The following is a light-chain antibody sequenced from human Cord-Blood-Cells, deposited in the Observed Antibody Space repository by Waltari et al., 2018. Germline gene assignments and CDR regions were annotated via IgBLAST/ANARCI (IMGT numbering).Light chain of an antibody. Sequence: DIQMTQSPSTLSASVGDRVTITGRASQSISSWLAWYQQKPGKAPKLLIYKASSLESGVPSRFSGSGSGTEFTLTISSLQPDDFATYDCQQYNSYSTFGQGTKVEIK. CDR2: KAS. J-gene: IGKJ1*01. V-gene: IGKV1-5*03. CDR1: QSISSW. CDR3: QQYNSYST.